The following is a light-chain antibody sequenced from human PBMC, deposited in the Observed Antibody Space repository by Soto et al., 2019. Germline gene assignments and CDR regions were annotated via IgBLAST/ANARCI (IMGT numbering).Light chain of an antibody. CDR3: QSYDSSSNWV. V-gene: IGLV1-40*01. CDR2: GNS. J-gene: IGLJ3*02. CDR1: SSNIGAGYD. Sequence: QSVLTQPPSVSGAPGQRVTISCTGSSSNIGAGYDVHWYQQLPGTAPKLLIYGNSNRPSGVPDRFSGSKFGTSASLAITGLQAEDEADYYCQSYDSSSNWVFGGGTKLTVL.